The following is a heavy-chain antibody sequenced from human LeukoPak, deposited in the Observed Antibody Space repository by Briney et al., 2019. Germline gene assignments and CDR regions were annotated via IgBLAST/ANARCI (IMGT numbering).Heavy chain of an antibody. CDR1: GFTFGDYA. Sequence: GGSLRLSCTASGFTFGDYAMSWVRQAPGKGLEGVGFIRSKAYGGTREYAASVKGRFSISRDDSKSIAYLQMNSLKTEDTAVYYCTGGTTVTTEIDYWGQGTLVTVSS. D-gene: IGHD4-17*01. J-gene: IGHJ4*02. CDR2: IRSKAYGGTR. V-gene: IGHV3-49*04. CDR3: TGGTTVTTEIDY.